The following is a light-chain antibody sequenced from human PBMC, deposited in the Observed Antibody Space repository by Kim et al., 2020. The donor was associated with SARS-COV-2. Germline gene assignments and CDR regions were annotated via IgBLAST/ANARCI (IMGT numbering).Light chain of an antibody. CDR2: DAS. CDR1: QRISGW. CDR3: QQYNSFPWT. J-gene: IGKJ1*01. V-gene: IGKV1-5*01. Sequence: DIQMTQSPSTLSASVGDRVTISCRASQRISGWLAWYQQRPGKAPKLLIYDASSLQSGVPSRFSGSGSGTEFTLAVSSLQPDDFATYYCQQYNSFPWTFGQGTKVEIK.